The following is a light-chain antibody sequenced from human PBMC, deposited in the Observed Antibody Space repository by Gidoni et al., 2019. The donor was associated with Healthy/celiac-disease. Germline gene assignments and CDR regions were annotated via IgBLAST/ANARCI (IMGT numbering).Light chain of an antibody. Sequence: DIQMTQSPSSLSASVGDRVTITCRASQSISSYLNWYQQKPGKAPKLLIYAASSLQSGVPSRCSGSGSGTDFTLTISSLQPEDFATYYCQQSYSTLLYTFGQXTKLEIK. CDR2: AAS. J-gene: IGKJ2*01. V-gene: IGKV1-39*01. CDR1: QSISSY. CDR3: QQSYSTLLYT.